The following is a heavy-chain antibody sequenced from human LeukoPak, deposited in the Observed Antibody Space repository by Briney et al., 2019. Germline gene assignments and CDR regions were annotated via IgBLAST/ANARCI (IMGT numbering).Heavy chain of an antibody. D-gene: IGHD1-26*01. CDR3: ARDKGAATEERSDY. V-gene: IGHV3-74*01. Sequence: GGSLRLSCAVSGFTFSSSWMHWVRQAPGRGLVWVSRISSDGSDIFYADSVKGRFTISRDNSKNMLYLQMNSLRAEDTAVYYCARDKGAATEERSDYWGQGTTVTVSS. CDR1: GFTFSSSW. J-gene: IGHJ4*03. CDR2: ISSDGSDI.